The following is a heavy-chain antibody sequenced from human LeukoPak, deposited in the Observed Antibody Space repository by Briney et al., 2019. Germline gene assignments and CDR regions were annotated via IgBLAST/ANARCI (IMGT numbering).Heavy chain of an antibody. V-gene: IGHV3-66*01. CDR2: IYSGGST. D-gene: IGHD1-26*01. Sequence: QPGGSLRLSCAASGFTVSSNYMSWVRQAPGKGLEWVSVIYSGGSTYYADSVKGRFTISRDNSKNTLYLQMNSLRAEDTAVYYCAKDFGRSGSYYTPTYYFDYWGQGTLVTVSS. CDR1: GFTVSSNY. J-gene: IGHJ4*02. CDR3: AKDFGRSGSYYTPTYYFDY.